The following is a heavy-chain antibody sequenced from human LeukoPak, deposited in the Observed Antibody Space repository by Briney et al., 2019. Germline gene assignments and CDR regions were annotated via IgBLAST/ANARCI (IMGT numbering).Heavy chain of an antibody. J-gene: IGHJ4*02. V-gene: IGHV3-23*01. CDR1: GFTFSTFA. D-gene: IGHD1-26*01. Sequence: PGGSLRLSCAASGFTFSTFAMIWVRQPPGKGLEWVSSIFPSGGEIHYADSVRGRFTISRDISMSTLYLQMNSLRTEDTAVYYCARAQHRGWGFDYWGQGTLVTVSS. CDR2: IFPSGGEI. CDR3: ARAQHRGWGFDY.